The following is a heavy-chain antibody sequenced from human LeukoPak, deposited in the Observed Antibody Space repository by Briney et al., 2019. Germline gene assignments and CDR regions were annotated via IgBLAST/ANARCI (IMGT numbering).Heavy chain of an antibody. CDR1: GFSFSSYG. CDR2: ISYDGSNK. CDR3: AKGGGIGMVRGVIYWFDP. Sequence: GGSLRLSCAASGFSFSSYGMHWVCQAPGKGLQWVAVISYDGSNKYYADSVKGRFTISRDNSKNTLYLQMNSLRAEDTAVYYCAKGGGIGMVRGVIYWFDPWGQGTLVTVSS. V-gene: IGHV3-30*18. D-gene: IGHD3-10*01. J-gene: IGHJ5*02.